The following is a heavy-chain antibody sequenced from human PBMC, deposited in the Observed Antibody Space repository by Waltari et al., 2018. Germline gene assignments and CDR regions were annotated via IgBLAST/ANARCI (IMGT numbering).Heavy chain of an antibody. CDR1: GGSFSAYC. V-gene: IGHV4-34*02. Sequence: QVKLQQRGTGLLKTSRTLSRTCDVSGGSFSAYCWTWIRQVPGKGREWIGEIVHSGSTSCTPSLRGRSTISLDPSKHQFSLRLNSVTAADTAVYYCARGRRESVWVGELLYYHYYGMDVWGQGTTVSVSS. J-gene: IGHJ6*02. CDR2: IVHSGST. D-gene: IGHD3-10*01. CDR3: ARGRRESVWVGELLYYHYYGMDV.